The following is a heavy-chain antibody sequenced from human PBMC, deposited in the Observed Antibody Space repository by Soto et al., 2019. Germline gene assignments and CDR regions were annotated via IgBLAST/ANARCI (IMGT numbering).Heavy chain of an antibody. V-gene: IGHV3-23*01. CDR3: AKDRRAGGNSAFYFDF. D-gene: IGHD3-16*01. CDR2: ISATGGGT. J-gene: IGHJ4*02. Sequence: PAGSLRLSCAASRLKFSNYAMSWVRTTPGKGLEWVSLISATGGGTYYADSVKGRFTISRDNSHNTLYLQVHSLTAEDTAVYYCAKDRRAGGNSAFYFDFWGQGAQVTVSS. CDR1: RLKFSNYA.